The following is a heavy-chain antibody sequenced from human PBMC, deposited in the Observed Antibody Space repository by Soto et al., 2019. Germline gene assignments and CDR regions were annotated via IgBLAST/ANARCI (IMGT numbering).Heavy chain of an antibody. D-gene: IGHD6-25*01. Sequence: EVQLLESGGGLVQPGGSLRLSCAASGFTFSSYAMSWVRQAPEKGLEWVSAISGSGSTTYYAGSVRGRFTISRDNSKNTLFLQMNSLRAEDTAVYYCAKFFAETGGSSGWPWSFYCWGQGTLVTVSS. CDR3: AKFFAETGGSSGWPWSFYC. J-gene: IGHJ4*02. CDR2: ISGSGSTT. CDR1: GFTFSSYA. V-gene: IGHV3-23*01.